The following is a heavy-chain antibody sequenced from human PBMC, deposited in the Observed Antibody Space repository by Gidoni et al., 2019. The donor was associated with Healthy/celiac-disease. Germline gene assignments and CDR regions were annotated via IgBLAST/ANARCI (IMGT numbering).Heavy chain of an antibody. D-gene: IGHD4-17*01. V-gene: IGHV3-30*04. CDR1: GFTFSSYA. J-gene: IGHJ2*01. Sequence: QVQLVESGGGVVQPGRSLRLSCAASGFTFSSYAMHWVRQAPGKGLEWVAVISYDGSNKYYADSVKGRFTISRDNSKNTLYLQMNSLRAEDTAVYYCAGERSYGDYAFWYFDLWGRGTLVTVSS. CDR2: ISYDGSNK. CDR3: AGERSYGDYAFWYFDL.